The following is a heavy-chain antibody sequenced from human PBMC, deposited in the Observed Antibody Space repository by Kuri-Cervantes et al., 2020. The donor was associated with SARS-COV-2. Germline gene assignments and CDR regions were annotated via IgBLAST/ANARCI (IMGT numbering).Heavy chain of an antibody. CDR3: ASTFLWWERRFDY. CDR2: ISTSGGNT. J-gene: IGHJ4*02. D-gene: IGHD2-21*01. V-gene: IGHV3-23*01. Sequence: GESLKISCAASGFTFSSYSMNWVRQAPGKGLEWVSTISTSGGNTYYADSVKGRFTISRDNSKNTLYLQMNSLRAEDTAVYYCASTFLWWERRFDYWGQGTLVTVSS. CDR1: GFTFSSYS.